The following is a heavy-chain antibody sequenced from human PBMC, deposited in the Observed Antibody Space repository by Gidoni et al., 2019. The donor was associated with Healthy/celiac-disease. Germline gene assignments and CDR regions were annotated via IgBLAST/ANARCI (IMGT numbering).Heavy chain of an antibody. CDR2: ISSSRSTI. V-gene: IGHV3-48*02. D-gene: IGHD2-21*02. CDR1: GFTFSSYS. Sequence: EVQLVESGGGLVQPGGSLRLSCAASGFTFSSYSMNWVRQAPGKGLEWVSYISSSRSTIYYADSVKGRFTISRDNAKNSLYLQMNSLRDEDTAVYYCARVVYCGGDCYSWGMDVWGKGTTVTVSS. CDR3: ARVVYCGGDCYSWGMDV. J-gene: IGHJ6*04.